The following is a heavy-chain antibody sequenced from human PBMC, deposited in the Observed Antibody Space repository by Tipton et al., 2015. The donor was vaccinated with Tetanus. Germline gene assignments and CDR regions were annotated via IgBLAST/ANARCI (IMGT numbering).Heavy chain of an antibody. D-gene: IGHD2-8*01. Sequence: QLVQSGGEVKKPGESLKISCKGSGYIFNNYWIGWVRQKPGKGLEWMGFIYPGDSDTRYSPSFQGQVTISVGKSINTAYLQWSSLKASDTSMFYCARAHCTDGVCNFDFWGQGALVTVAS. V-gene: IGHV5-51*01. CDR1: GYIFNNYW. CDR2: IYPGDSDT. CDR3: ARAHCTDGVCNFDF. J-gene: IGHJ5*01.